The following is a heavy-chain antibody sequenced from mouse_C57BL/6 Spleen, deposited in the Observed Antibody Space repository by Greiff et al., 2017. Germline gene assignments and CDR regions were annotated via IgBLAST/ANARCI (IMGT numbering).Heavy chain of an antibody. Sequence: QFQLQQSGAELARPGASVKLSCKASGSTFTSYGISWVKQRTGQGLEWIGEIYPRSGNTYYNEKFKGKATLTADKSSSTAYMELRSLTSEDSAVYFCARVLLRYFDYWGQGTTLTVSS. CDR1: GSTFTSYG. D-gene: IGHD1-1*01. CDR3: ARVLLRYFDY. V-gene: IGHV1-81*01. J-gene: IGHJ2*01. CDR2: IYPRSGNT.